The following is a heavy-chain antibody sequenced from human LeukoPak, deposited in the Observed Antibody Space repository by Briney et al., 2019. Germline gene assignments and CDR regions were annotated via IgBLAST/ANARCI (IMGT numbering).Heavy chain of an antibody. D-gene: IGHD2-15*01. V-gene: IGHV3-33*08. J-gene: IGHJ1*01. Sequence: TGGSLRLSCAASGFTFDDYGMHWVRQAPGKGLEWVAVIWYDGSNKYYADSVKGRFTISRDNSKNTLYLQMNSLKTEDTAVYYCTTEADCSGGSCYWASEYFQHWGQGTLVTVSS. CDR2: IWYDGSNK. CDR3: TTEADCSGGSCYWASEYFQH. CDR1: GFTFDDYG.